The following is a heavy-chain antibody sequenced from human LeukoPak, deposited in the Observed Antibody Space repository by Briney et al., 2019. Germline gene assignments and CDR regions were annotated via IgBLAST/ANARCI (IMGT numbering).Heavy chain of an antibody. Sequence: GELLKISCKGSGYSFTSYWIGLVRQMPGKGLEWMGIIYPGDSDTRDSPSFQRQVAISADKSISTAYLQWSSLKASDTAMYYCARPRGYSSGWYDYWGQGTLVTVSS. J-gene: IGHJ4*02. V-gene: IGHV5-51*01. CDR2: IYPGDSDT. CDR3: ARPRGYSSGWYDY. CDR1: GYSFTSYW. D-gene: IGHD6-19*01.